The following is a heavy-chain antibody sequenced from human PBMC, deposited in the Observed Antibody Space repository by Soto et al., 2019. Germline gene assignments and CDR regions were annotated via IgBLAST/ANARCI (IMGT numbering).Heavy chain of an antibody. CDR3: ASLPMAGRYYDFWSGSVYFDY. V-gene: IGHV1-69*13. J-gene: IGHJ4*02. Sequence: GASVKVSCKASGGTFSSYAISWVRQAPGQGLEWMGGIIPIFGTANYAQKFQGRVTITADESTSTAYMELSSLRSEDTAVYYCASLPMAGRYYDFWSGSVYFDYWGQGTLVTVSS. CDR2: IIPIFGTA. D-gene: IGHD3-3*01. CDR1: GGTFSSYA.